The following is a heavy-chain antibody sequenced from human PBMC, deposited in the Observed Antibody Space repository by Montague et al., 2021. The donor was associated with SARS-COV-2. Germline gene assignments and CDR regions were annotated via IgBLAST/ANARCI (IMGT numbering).Heavy chain of an antibody. Sequence: SLRLSCAASGFTFSDYYMSWIRQAPGKGLEWVSYISSSSSYTNYADSVKGRFTISRDNAKNSLYLQMNSLRAEDTAVYYCARVHYYDSSGYSPFDYWGQGTLVTVSS. V-gene: IGHV3-11*05. J-gene: IGHJ4*02. CDR1: GFTFSDYY. CDR2: ISSSSSYT. D-gene: IGHD3-22*01. CDR3: ARVHYYDSSGYSPFDY.